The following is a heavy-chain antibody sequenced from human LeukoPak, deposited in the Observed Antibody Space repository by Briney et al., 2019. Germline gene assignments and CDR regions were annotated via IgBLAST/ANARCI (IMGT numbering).Heavy chain of an antibody. V-gene: IGHV3-74*01. Sequence: GRSLRLSCAASGFTFSSYGIHWVRQAPGKGLVRVSRSNIDGSSTSYADSVKGRFTISRDNAKNTLYLQMNSLRAEDTAVYYCARSSGGSYSYSWGQGTLVTVTS. J-gene: IGHJ4*02. CDR2: SNIDGSST. CDR3: ARSSGGSYSYS. CDR1: GFTFSSYG. D-gene: IGHD2-15*01.